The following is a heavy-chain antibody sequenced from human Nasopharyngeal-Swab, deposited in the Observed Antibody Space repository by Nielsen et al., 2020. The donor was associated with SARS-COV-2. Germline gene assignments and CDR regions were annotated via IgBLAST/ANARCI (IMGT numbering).Heavy chain of an antibody. CDR1: VYTFTSHA. J-gene: IGHJ6*03. CDR2: INAGNGNT. Sequence: SVHVSCMASVYTFTSHAMHWVRQPPGQRLEWMGWINAGNGNTKYSQKFQGRVTITRDTSASTAYMELSSLRSEDTAVYYCARDFYCSSTSCYRIYYYYYYMDVWGKGTTVTVSS. D-gene: IGHD2-2*02. V-gene: IGHV1-3*01. CDR3: ARDFYCSSTSCYRIYYYYYYMDV.